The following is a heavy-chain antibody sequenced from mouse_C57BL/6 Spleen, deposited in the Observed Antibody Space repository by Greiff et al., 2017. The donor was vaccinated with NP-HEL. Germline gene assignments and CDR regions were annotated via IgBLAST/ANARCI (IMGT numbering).Heavy chain of an antibody. J-gene: IGHJ4*01. D-gene: IGHD2-2*01. CDR2: IGSGGST. CDR1: GFSLTSYG. CDR3: ARKGLRYAMDY. V-gene: IGHV2-2*01. Sequence: VKVVESGPGLVQPSQSLSITCTVSGFSLTSYGVHWVRQSPGKGLEWLGVIGSGGSTDYNAAFISRLSISKDNSKSQVFFKMNSLQADDTAIYYCARKGLRYAMDYWGQGTSVTVSS.